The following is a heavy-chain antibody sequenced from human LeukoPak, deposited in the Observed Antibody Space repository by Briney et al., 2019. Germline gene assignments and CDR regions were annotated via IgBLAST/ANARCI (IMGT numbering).Heavy chain of an antibody. CDR2: IRSKANSYAT. CDR3: TRLGMVRGVLVMDV. J-gene: IGHJ6*02. V-gene: IGHV3-73*01. D-gene: IGHD3-10*01. Sequence: GGSLRLSCAASGFTFSGSAMHWVRQASGKGLEWVGRIRSKANSYATAYAASVKGRFTISRDDSKNTAYLQMNSLKTEDTAVYYCTRLGMVRGVLVMDVWGQGTTVTVSS. CDR1: GFTFSGSA.